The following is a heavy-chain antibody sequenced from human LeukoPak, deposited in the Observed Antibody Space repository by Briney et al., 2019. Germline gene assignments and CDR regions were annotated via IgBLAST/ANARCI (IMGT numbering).Heavy chain of an antibody. CDR3: ARALNYCSSTSCWGDGMDV. Sequence: ASVKVSCKASGYTFTSYAMHWVRQAPGQRLEWMGWINAGNGNTKYSQKFQGRVTITRDTSASTAYMELSSLRSEDTAVYYCARALNYCSSTSCWGDGMDVWGQGTTVTVSS. V-gene: IGHV1-3*01. J-gene: IGHJ6*02. CDR2: INAGNGNT. CDR1: GYTFTSYA. D-gene: IGHD2-2*01.